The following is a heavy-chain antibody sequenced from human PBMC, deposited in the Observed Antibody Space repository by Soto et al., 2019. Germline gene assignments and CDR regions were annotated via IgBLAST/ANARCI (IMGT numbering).Heavy chain of an antibody. CDR1: GFTFSRHW. J-gene: IGHJ4*02. V-gene: IGHV3-7*03. CDR3: AKDKAEYSSGWLDY. D-gene: IGHD6-19*01. Sequence: GGSLRLSCAASGFTFSRHWMSWVRQAPGKGLEWVANIKQDVSEKHYVDSVKGRFIISRDNSKNTLYLHMNSLRAEDTALYYCAKDKAEYSSGWLDYWGQGTLVTVSS. CDR2: IKQDVSEK.